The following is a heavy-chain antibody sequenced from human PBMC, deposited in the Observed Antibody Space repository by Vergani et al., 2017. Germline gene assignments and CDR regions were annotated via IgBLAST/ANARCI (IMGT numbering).Heavy chain of an antibody. V-gene: IGHV5-10-1*01. CDR3: VSGAGESPFYYGMDV. Sequence: EVQLVQSGAEVKKPGESLKISCKGSGYSFTSYWISWVRKLPGKGLEWMGRIDPSDSYTNYSPSFQGHVTISADKSISTAYLQWSSLKASDTAMYYCVSGAGESPFYYGMDVWGQGTTVTVSS. CDR1: GYSFTSYW. CDR2: IDPSDSYT. J-gene: IGHJ6*02. D-gene: IGHD3-10*01.